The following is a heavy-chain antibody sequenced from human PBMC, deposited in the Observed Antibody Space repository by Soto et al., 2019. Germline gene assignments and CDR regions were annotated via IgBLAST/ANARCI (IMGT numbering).Heavy chain of an antibody. V-gene: IGHV4-39*01. CDR1: GGSISSSSYY. CDR3: GSSSEGDYYYVMDV. J-gene: IGHJ6*02. CDR2: IYYSGST. Sequence: NPSETLSLTCTVCGGSISSSSYYWGWIRQPPGKGMEWIGSIYYSGSTYYNPSLKSRVTISVDTSKNQFSLKLSSVTAADTAVYYCGSSSEGDYYYVMDVWGQRTTVAVCS. D-gene: IGHD6-13*01.